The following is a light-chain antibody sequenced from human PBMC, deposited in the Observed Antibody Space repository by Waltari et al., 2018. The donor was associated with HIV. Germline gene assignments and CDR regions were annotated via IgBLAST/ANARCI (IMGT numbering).Light chain of an antibody. CDR1: QSVRSK. V-gene: IGKV3-15*01. Sequence: EIEMTQSPATLSVSTGERATLSCRSSQSVRSKLAWYQQKPGQAPRLFIYDASTRATGIPARFSGSGSGTEFTLTISSLQSADFAVYYCQQYHNWPPVTFGGGTKVEIK. CDR3: QQYHNWPPVT. J-gene: IGKJ4*01. CDR2: DAS.